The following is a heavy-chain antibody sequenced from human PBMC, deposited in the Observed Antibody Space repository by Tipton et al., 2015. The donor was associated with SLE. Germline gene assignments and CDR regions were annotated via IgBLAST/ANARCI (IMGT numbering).Heavy chain of an antibody. CDR2: IYPYDSDT. CDR3: ARLLPPGYNGLDV. J-gene: IGHJ6*02. V-gene: IGHV5-51*03. Sequence: VQLVQSGAEVKQPGESLKISCKASGYNFRNYWIAWVRQMPGKGLEWMGIIYPYDSDTRYNPSFQGQVTLSADKSITTAYLQWSSLKASDSAIYYCARLLPPGYNGLDVWGQGTTVTVSS. CDR1: GYNFRNYW.